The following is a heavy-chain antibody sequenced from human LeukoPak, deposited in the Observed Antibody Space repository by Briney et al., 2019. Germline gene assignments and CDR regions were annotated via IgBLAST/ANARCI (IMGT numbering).Heavy chain of an antibody. CDR2: ISGSGGSA. CDR1: GFTFSSSA. V-gene: IGHV3-23*01. CDR3: PRRYDSSGYYDH. Sequence: GGSLRLSCAASGFTFSSSAMSWVRQAPGKGLEWVSTISGSGGSANYADSVKGRFTVSRDNSKNTLYMQINSLRVEDTAVYYCPRRYDSSGYYDHWGQGTLVTVSS. J-gene: IGHJ4*02. D-gene: IGHD3-22*01.